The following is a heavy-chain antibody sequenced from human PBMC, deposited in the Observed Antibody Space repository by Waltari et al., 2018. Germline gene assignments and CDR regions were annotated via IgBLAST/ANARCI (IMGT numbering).Heavy chain of an antibody. Sequence: QVQLQESGPGLVKPSETLSLTCAVSGYSISSGYYWGWIRQPPGKGLEWIGSIYHSGSTYYNPSLKSRVTISVDTSKNQFSLKLSSVTAADTAVYYCTRQADFGGYDYDYWGQGTLVTVSS. CDR3: TRQADFGGYDYDY. V-gene: IGHV4-38-2*01. D-gene: IGHD5-12*01. CDR1: GYSISSGYY. J-gene: IGHJ4*02. CDR2: IYHSGST.